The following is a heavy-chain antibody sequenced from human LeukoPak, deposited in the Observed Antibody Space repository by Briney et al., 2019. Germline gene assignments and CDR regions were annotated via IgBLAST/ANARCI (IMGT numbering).Heavy chain of an antibody. Sequence: ASVKVSCKASGYTFTSYAMNWVRQAPGQGLEWMGWINTNTGNPMYAQGFTGRFVFSLDTSVSTAYLQISSLKAEDTAVYYCARVSTPIDWYFDLWGRGTLVTVSS. V-gene: IGHV7-4-1*02. CDR3: ARVSTPIDWYFDL. D-gene: IGHD3-3*02. CDR2: INTNTGNP. CDR1: GYTFTSYA. J-gene: IGHJ2*01.